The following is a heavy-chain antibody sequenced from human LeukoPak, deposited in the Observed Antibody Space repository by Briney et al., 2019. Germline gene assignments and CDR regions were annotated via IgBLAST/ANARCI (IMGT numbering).Heavy chain of an antibody. J-gene: IGHJ6*02. Sequence: SETLSLTCTVSGGSISNYYWSRIRQPPGKGLEWIGYIYYSGSTNYNPSLKSRVTISVDTSKNQFSLNLSSVTAADTAMYYCARDRSPEGYYDSSHWDYYHGMDVWGQGTTVTVSS. V-gene: IGHV4-59*01. CDR2: IYYSGST. D-gene: IGHD3-22*01. CDR3: ARDRSPEGYYDSSHWDYYHGMDV. CDR1: GGSISNYY.